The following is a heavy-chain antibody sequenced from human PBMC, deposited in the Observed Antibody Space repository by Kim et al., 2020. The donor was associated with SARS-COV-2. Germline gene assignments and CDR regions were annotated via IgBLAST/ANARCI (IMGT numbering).Heavy chain of an antibody. Sequence: TNYNPSLKSRVTISVDTSKNQFSLKLSSVTAADTAVYYCARRLVATAIDYWGQGTLVTVSS. J-gene: IGHJ4*02. CDR3: ARRLVATAIDY. CDR2: T. V-gene: IGHV4-34*01. D-gene: IGHD5-12*01.